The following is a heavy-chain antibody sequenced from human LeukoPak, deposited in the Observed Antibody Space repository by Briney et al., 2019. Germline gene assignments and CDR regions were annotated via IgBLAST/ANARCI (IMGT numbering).Heavy chain of an antibody. Sequence: GGTLRLSRAASGFTFSRSSMIWVRQAPGKGREWVSSISSSSSYIYYADFVKGRFNISRDNAKNSLYLQMNSLRAEDTAVYYCARASGYCSGGSGYEAFDIWGQGTMVTVSS. V-gene: IGHV3-21*01. CDR3: ARASGYCSGGSGYEAFDI. CDR2: ISSSSSYI. J-gene: IGHJ3*02. D-gene: IGHD2-15*01. CDR1: GFTFSRSS.